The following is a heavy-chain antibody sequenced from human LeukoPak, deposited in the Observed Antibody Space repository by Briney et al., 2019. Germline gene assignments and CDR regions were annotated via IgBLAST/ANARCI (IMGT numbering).Heavy chain of an antibody. D-gene: IGHD3-9*01. CDR1: GGSLSGYY. CDR2: INHSGST. Sequence: SETLSLTCAVYGGSLSGYYWSWIRQPPGKGLEWIGEINHSGSTNYNPSLKSRVTISVDTSKNQFSLKLSSVTAADTAVYYCARRDILTGYNWFDPWGQGTLVTVSS. J-gene: IGHJ5*02. V-gene: IGHV4-34*01. CDR3: ARRDILTGYNWFDP.